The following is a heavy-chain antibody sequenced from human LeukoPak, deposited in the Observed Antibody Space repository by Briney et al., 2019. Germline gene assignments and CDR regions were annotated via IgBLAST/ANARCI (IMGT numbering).Heavy chain of an antibody. Sequence: ASVKVSCKTSGDTFTRNWMHWVRQGPGQGLEWMGVINPNGDYTMYAQKFQGRVTVTRDMSPRTDYMELGSLRSDDTAVYYCARDHSIDDKSWWLDPWGQGTLVIVSS. CDR2: INPNGDYT. J-gene: IGHJ5*02. D-gene: IGHD1-1*01. CDR3: ARDHSIDDKSWWLDP. V-gene: IGHV1-46*01. CDR1: GDTFTRNW.